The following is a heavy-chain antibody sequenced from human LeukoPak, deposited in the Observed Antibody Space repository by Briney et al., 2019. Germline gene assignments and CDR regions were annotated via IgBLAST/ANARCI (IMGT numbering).Heavy chain of an antibody. CDR2: IGGSGGST. D-gene: IGHD1-20*01. Sequence: GGSLRLSCAASGFTFSSHAMNWVRQAPGKGLEWVSVIGGSGGSTYYADSVKGRFTISRDNSKNTLYLQMNSLRAEDTAVYYCAKGYNWGTFNDYWGQGTLVTVSS. V-gene: IGHV3-23*01. J-gene: IGHJ4*02. CDR1: GFTFSSHA. CDR3: AKGYNWGTFNDY.